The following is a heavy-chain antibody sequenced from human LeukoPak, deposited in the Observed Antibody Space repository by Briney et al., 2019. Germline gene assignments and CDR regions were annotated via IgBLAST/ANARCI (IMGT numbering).Heavy chain of an antibody. CDR2: INPNSGGT. V-gene: IGHV1-2*02. Sequence: VASVKVSCKASGYTFTGYYMHWVRQAPGQGLEWMGWINPNSGGTNYAQKFQGRVTMTRDTSISTAYMELSSLRSEDTAVYYCARAPSTFTNNAFDIWGQGTMVTVSS. CDR1: GYTFTGYY. CDR3: ARAPSTFTNNAFDI. J-gene: IGHJ3*02. D-gene: IGHD2-8*01.